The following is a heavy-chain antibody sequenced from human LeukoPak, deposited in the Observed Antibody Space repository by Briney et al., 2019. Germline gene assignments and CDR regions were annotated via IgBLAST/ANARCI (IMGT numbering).Heavy chain of an antibody. CDR3: ARDLKSYFDY. V-gene: IGHV4-61*01. CDR2: TYYSGST. Sequence: SETLSLTCTVSGGSVSSGSYYWSWIRQPPGKGLEWIGHTYYSGSTNYNPSLKSRVTISVDTSKNQFSLKLSSVTAADTAVYYCARDLKSYFDYWGQGTLVTVSS. J-gene: IGHJ4*02. D-gene: IGHD3-9*01. CDR1: GGSVSSGSYY.